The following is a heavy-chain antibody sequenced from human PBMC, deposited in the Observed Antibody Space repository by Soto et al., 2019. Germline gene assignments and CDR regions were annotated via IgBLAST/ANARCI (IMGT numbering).Heavy chain of an antibody. CDR1: GFSVSTTGVG. J-gene: IGHJ4*02. D-gene: IGHD1-20*01. CDR2: VYWDDDK. CDR3: ARRRQSHRNWNTGDFDF. Sequence: QITLKESGPPLVKPTETLTLTCNFSGFSVSTTGVGVGWIRQAPGKALEWLVFVYWDDDKRYSPSLRSRLTITKDTSKNQVVLTMSYMDPVDTGTYYCARRRQSHRNWNTGDFDFWGQGILVTVSS. V-gene: IGHV2-5*02.